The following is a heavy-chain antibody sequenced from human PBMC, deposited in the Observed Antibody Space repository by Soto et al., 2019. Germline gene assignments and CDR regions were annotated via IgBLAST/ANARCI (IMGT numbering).Heavy chain of an antibody. CDR2: IWYDGSNK. D-gene: IGHD5-12*01. CDR1: GFTFSSYG. CDR3: ARGGSGYDLVYYFDY. Sequence: QVQLVESGGGVVQPGRSLRLSCAASGFTFSSYGMHWVRQAPGKGLEWVAVIWYDGSNKYYADSVKGRFTISRDNSKNTLYLQMNSLRAEDTAVYYCARGGSGYDLVYYFDYWGQGTLVTVSS. J-gene: IGHJ4*02. V-gene: IGHV3-33*01.